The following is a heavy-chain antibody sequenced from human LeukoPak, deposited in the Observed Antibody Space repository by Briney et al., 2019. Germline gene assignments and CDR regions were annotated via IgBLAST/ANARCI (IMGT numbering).Heavy chain of an antibody. CDR2: IGTGNGNT. CDR3: ARERYFDWSLASDI. J-gene: IGHJ3*02. CDR1: GYTFNGYT. D-gene: IGHD3-9*01. V-gene: IGHV1-3*04. Sequence: ASVKVSCEASGYTFNGYTMHWVRQAPAQGLEWMGWIGTGNGNTQYSQKFQGRLTISRDTSASTIYMELSSLTSEDTAVYYCARERYFDWSLASDIWGQGTMVTVSS.